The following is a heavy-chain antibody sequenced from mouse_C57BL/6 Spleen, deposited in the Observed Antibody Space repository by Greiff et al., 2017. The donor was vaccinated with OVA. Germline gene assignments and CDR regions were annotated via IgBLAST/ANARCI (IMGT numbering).Heavy chain of an antibody. CDR3: AKEVLITTVVEGFAY. Sequence: QVQLQQSGPGLVQPSQSLSITCTVSGFSLTSYGVHWVRQSPGKGLEWLGVIWRGGSTDYNAAFMSRLSITKDNSKSQVFFKMNSLQADDTAIYYCAKEVLITTVVEGFAYWGQGTLVTVSA. J-gene: IGHJ3*01. V-gene: IGHV2-5*01. CDR2: IWRGGST. CDR1: GFSLTSYG. D-gene: IGHD1-1*01.